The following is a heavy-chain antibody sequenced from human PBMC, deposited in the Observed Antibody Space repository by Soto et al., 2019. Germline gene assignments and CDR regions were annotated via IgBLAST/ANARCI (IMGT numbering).Heavy chain of an antibody. J-gene: IGHJ4*02. CDR3: VKVSGYCTGGSCFSYFDY. V-gene: IGHV3-64D*06. CDR1: GFTFSHHS. D-gene: IGHD2-15*01. Sequence: QPGGSLRLSCSGSGFTFSHHSLYWVRQPPGKGLQCVSSISGSGGNIYYAESVKGRFTISRDNSKNTLYLQMTSLSSEDSAVYYCVKVSGYCTGGSCFSYFDYWGQGTPVTVSS. CDR2: ISGSGGNI.